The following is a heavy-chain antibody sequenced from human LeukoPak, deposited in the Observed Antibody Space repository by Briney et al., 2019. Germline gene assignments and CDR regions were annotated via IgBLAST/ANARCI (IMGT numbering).Heavy chain of an antibody. Sequence: GASVKVSCKASGYTFTGYCMHWVRQAPGQGLEWMGWINPNSGGTNYAQKFQGRVTMTRDTSISTAYMELSRLRSDDTAVYYCARTEYYYGSGMFDPWGQGALVTVSS. CDR3: ARTEYYYGSGMFDP. CDR1: GYTFTGYC. D-gene: IGHD3-10*01. CDR2: INPNSGGT. V-gene: IGHV1-2*02. J-gene: IGHJ5*02.